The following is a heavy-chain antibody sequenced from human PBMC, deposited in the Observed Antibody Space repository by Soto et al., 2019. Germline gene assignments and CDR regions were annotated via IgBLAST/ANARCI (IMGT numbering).Heavy chain of an antibody. CDR3: ARARRFGELFLTYFDY. D-gene: IGHD3-10*01. J-gene: IGHJ4*02. V-gene: IGHV4-30-2*01. CDR1: GGSISSGGYS. Sequence: QLQLQESGSGLVKPSQTLSLTCAVSGGSISSGGYSWSWIRQPPGKGLEWIGYIYHSGSTYYNPSLKSRVTISVDRSKNQFSLKLSSVTAADTAVYCCARARRFGELFLTYFDYWGQGTLVTVSS. CDR2: IYHSGST.